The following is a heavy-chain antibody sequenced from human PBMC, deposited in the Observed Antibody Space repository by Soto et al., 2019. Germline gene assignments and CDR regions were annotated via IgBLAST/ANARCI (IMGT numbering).Heavy chain of an antibody. Sequence: SETLSLTCTVSGGSISSYYWSWIRQPPGKGLEWIGYIYYSGSTNYNPSLKSRVTISVDTSKNQFSLKLSSVTAADTAVYYCARRRWEVPAATNYYYYYMDVWGKGTTVTVSS. V-gene: IGHV4-59*08. CDR2: IYYSGST. CDR3: ARRRWEVPAATNYYYYYMDV. J-gene: IGHJ6*03. CDR1: GGSISSYY. D-gene: IGHD2-2*01.